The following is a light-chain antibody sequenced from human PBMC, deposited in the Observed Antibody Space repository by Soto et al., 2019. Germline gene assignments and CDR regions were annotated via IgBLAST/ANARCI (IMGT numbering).Light chain of an antibody. J-gene: IGKJ2*01. CDR1: QSISSW. CDR2: DAS. CDR3: QQYNSWGT. V-gene: IGKV1-5*01. Sequence: DIHMTQSPSTLSASVLERVTITCRASQSISSWLAWYQQKPGKAPKLLIYDASSLEGGVPSRFSGSGSGTEFTLTISSLQPDDFATYYCQQYNSWGTFGQGTKVDIK.